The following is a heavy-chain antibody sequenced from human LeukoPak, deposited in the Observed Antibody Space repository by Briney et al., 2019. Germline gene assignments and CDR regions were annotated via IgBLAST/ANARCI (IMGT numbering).Heavy chain of an antibody. CDR2: IYYSGST. CDR3: ARPYCSSTSCYVEAFDI. J-gene: IGHJ3*02. CDR1: GGSISSSSYY. D-gene: IGHD2-2*01. Sequence: SETLSLTCTVSGGSISSSSYYWGWIRQPPGKGLEWIGSIYYSGSTYYNPSLKSRVTISVDTSKNQFSLKLSSVTAADTAVYYCARPYCSSTSCYVEAFDIWGQGTMVTVSS. V-gene: IGHV4-39*01.